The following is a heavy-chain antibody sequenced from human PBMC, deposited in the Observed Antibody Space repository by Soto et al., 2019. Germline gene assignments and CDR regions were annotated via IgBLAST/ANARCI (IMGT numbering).Heavy chain of an antibody. V-gene: IGHV4-31*03. CDR2: VYYSRNT. CDR1: GGSIRSGRYY. Sequence: QVQLQESGPGLVKPSQTLSLTCTVSGGSIRSGRYYWTWIRQHPGKGLAWIGYVYYSRNTHYKPSLNSRVTISVDTSKNQFSLKLSSVTAADTAVYYCARSVYPWGQGTLVTVSS. J-gene: IGHJ5*02. CDR3: ARSVYP.